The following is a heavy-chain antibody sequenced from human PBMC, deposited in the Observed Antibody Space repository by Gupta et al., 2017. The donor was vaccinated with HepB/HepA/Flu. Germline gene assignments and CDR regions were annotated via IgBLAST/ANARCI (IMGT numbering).Heavy chain of an antibody. D-gene: IGHD1-26*01. Sequence: QVHLVQFGAEVKKPGASVKVFCKASGYTCTNHHIHWLRQAHGQGLEWMGWINPNSGGTSYAQKFQGRVTVTRDTSNSTVYINVSRLGSDDTAIYYCARNRLRVGVTTADFWGQGTLVTVSS. J-gene: IGHJ4*02. CDR3: ARNRLRVGVTTADF. CDR2: INPNSGGT. CDR1: GYTCTNHH. V-gene: IGHV1-2*02.